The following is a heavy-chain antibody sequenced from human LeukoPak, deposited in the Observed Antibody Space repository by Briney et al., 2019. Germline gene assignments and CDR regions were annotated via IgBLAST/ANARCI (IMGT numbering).Heavy chain of an antibody. CDR2: ISGSGGST. CDR3: AKVPLPQGYYYYYGMDV. V-gene: IGHV3-23*01. Sequence: GGSLRLSCAASGFTFSDYYMSWVRQAPGKGLEWVSAISGSGGSTYYADSVKGRFTISRDNSKNTLYLQMNSLRAEDTAVYYCAKVPLPQGYYYYYGMDVWGKGTTVTVSS. J-gene: IGHJ6*04. CDR1: GFTFSDYY.